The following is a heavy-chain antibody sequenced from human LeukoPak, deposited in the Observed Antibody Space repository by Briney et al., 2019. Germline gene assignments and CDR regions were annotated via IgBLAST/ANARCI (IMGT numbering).Heavy chain of an antibody. CDR1: GFSFNKYA. Sequence: GGSLRLSCSASGFSFNKYAVHWVRQAPGKGLEYVSGINNDGGSSHYADSAKGRFTISRDNSKSTLFLHMSSLRVEDTAIYYCAKRDISDSSTYSPLFDCWGQGTLVTVSS. J-gene: IGHJ4*02. CDR2: INNDGGSS. CDR3: AKRDISDSSTYSPLFDC. V-gene: IGHV3-64D*06. D-gene: IGHD2/OR15-2a*01.